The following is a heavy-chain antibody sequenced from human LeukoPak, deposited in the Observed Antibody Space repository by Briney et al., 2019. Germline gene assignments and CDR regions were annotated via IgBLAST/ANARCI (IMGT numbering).Heavy chain of an antibody. CDR3: ATDYAVPGAGFDP. V-gene: IGHV3-48*03. Sequence: GGSLRLSCEASGFTIRRYEMSWLRQARGQALEWGSYISSSGTTMFNSDSVKGRFTITRDSAKNSLYLQMNSLRVEDTTIYYCATDYAVPGAGFDPWGQGTLVTVSS. J-gene: IGHJ5*02. D-gene: IGHD3-16*01. CDR2: ISSSGTTM. CDR1: GFTIRRYE.